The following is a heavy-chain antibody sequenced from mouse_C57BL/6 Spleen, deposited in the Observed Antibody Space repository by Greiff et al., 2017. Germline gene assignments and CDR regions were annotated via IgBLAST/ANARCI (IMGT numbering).Heavy chain of an antibody. V-gene: IGHV14-1*01. Sequence: EVQLQQSGAELVRPGASVKLSCTASGFNIKDYYMHWVKQRPEQGLEWIGRIDPEDGDTAYAPKFQGKATMTADTSSNTAYLQLSSLTSEDTAVYYCTTGRRGYYFDYWGQGTTLTVSS. J-gene: IGHJ2*01. CDR1: GFNIKDYY. CDR2: IDPEDGDT. CDR3: TTGRRGYYFDY.